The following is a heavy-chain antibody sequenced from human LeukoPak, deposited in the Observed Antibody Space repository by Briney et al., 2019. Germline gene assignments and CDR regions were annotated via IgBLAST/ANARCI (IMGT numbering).Heavy chain of an antibody. CDR3: AKDDAWLQYGN. CDR2: ISSSSSTI. V-gene: IGHV3-48*01. J-gene: IGHJ4*02. Sequence: GGSLRLSCAASGFTFSSYSMNWVRQAPGKGLEWVSYISSSSSTIYYADSVKGRFTISRDNSKGTVYLQMNSLRPEDTAVYYCAKDDAWLQYGNWGRGTLVTVSS. D-gene: IGHD5-24*01. CDR1: GFTFSSYS.